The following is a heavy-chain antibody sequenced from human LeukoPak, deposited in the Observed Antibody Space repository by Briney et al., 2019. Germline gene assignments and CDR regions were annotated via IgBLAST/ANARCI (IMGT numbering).Heavy chain of an antibody. Sequence: ASVKVSCKASGYTFTSYYMHWVRQAPGQGLEWMGIINPSGGSTSYAQKFQGRVTMTRDMSTSTVYMELSRLRSDDTAVYYCVRDRTKYCSSTSCPLDYWGQGTLVTVSS. CDR1: GYTFTSYY. CDR3: VRDRTKYCSSTSCPLDY. D-gene: IGHD2-2*01. CDR2: INPSGGST. V-gene: IGHV1-46*01. J-gene: IGHJ4*02.